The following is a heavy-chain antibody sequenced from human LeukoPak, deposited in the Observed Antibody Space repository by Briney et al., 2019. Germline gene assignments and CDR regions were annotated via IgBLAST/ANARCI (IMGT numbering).Heavy chain of an antibody. D-gene: IGHD4-17*01. CDR1: GGSISGSGYY. Sequence: PSETLSLTCTVSGGSISGSGYYWAWIRQSPGKGLEWIGSSDYSGGTTYNPSLKGRVTVSVDTSKNQFSLKLTSVTAADTAVYYCARDFGDFRTDYWGQGTLVTVSS. V-gene: IGHV4-39*01. J-gene: IGHJ4*02. CDR3: ARDFGDFRTDY. CDR2: SDYSGGT.